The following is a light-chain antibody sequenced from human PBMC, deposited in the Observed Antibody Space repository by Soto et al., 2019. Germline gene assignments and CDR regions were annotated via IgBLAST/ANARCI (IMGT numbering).Light chain of an antibody. V-gene: IGKV3-11*01. CDR1: QSVNSY. J-gene: IGKJ1*01. CDR3: QQRSTTWT. Sequence: EIVLTQSPATLSLSPGERATLSCRASQSVNSYLAWYQQKPGQAPRLLIYDASNRATGIPARFSGSGSGTDFTLTISSLEPEDCAVYYCQQRSTTWTFGQGTKVEIK. CDR2: DAS.